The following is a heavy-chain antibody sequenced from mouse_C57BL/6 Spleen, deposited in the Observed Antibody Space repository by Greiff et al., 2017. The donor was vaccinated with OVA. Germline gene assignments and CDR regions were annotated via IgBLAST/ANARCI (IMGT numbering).Heavy chain of an antibody. CDR1: GYTFTSYW. D-gene: IGHD2-3*01. Sequence: QVQLQQPGTELVKPGASVKLSCKASGYTFTSYWMHWVKQRPGQGLEWIGNITPSNGGTNYNEKFKRQATLTVDQSSSTAYMQLSSLTSEDSAVYYCARDDGYPYYFDYWGQGTTLTVSS. CDR3: ARDDGYPYYFDY. J-gene: IGHJ2*01. V-gene: IGHV1-53*01. CDR2: ITPSNGGT.